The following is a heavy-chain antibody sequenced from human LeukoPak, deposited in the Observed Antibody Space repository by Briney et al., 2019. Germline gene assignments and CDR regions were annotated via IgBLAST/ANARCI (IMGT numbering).Heavy chain of an antibody. CDR1: GFTVSSNS. D-gene: IGHD1-7*01. CDR2: IYSDNT. V-gene: IGHV3-53*01. CDR3: ARSITGTTGCVDY. J-gene: IGHJ4*02. Sequence: GGSLRLSCTVSGFTVSSNSMSWVRQAPGKGLEWVSFIYSDNTHYSDSVKGRFTISRDNSKNALYLQMNSLRAEDTAVYYCARSITGTTGCVDYWGQGTLVTVSS.